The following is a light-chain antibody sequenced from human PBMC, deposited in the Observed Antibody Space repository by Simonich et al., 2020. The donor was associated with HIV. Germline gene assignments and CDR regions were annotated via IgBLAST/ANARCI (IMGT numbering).Light chain of an antibody. V-gene: IGKV4-1*01. CDR1: QSILYSSNNKNY. CDR3: QQYYSSPRT. Sequence: DIVMTQPPDSLAVSLGERATINCKSSQSILYSSNNKNYLVWYKQKPGQPPKLLIYWASTREAGVPDRFSGSGSGTDFTLTISSLQTEDVAVYYCQQYYSSPRTFGQGTKVEI. J-gene: IGKJ1*01. CDR2: WAS.